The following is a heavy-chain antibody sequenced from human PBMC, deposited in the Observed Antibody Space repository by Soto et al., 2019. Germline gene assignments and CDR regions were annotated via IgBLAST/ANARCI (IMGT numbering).Heavy chain of an antibody. V-gene: IGHV4-31*03. D-gene: IGHD6-13*01. CDR1: GLTISSASYY. Sequence: SETLSLTCTVSGLTISSASYYWSWIRQHPGKGLEWVGIIYYNGSTYYSPSLKSRVTLWVDTSKNQFSLRLASVTAADTAVYYCARYRISGSWSKFDYCGQGTLVTV. CDR2: IYYNGST. J-gene: IGHJ4*02. CDR3: ARYRISGSWSKFDY.